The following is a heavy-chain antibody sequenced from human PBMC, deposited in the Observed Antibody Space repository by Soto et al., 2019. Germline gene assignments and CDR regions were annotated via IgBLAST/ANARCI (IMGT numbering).Heavy chain of an antibody. CDR3: ARQLLGSGSYCFDS. CDR1: GFSFTTYW. J-gene: IGHJ4*02. V-gene: IGHV5-51*01. CDR2: IYPDDSDT. Sequence: PGESLKISCKGSGFSFTTYWIGWVRQMPGKGLEWMGVIYPDDSDTRYSPSFQGQVTISADKSISTAYLQWSSLKASDTAMYYCARQLLGSGSYCFDSWGQGTLVTVSS. D-gene: IGHD3-10*02.